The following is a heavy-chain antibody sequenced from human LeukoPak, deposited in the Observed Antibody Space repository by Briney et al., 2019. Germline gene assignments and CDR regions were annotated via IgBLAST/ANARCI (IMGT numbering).Heavy chain of an antibody. D-gene: IGHD3-22*01. CDR3: AKDGHSSGYYYDY. Sequence: PGGSLRLSCTASGFTFNGYSMNWVRQAPGKGLEWVSSISTSSSYIYYADSMKGRFTISRNNPKNSLYLQMNSLRAEDTAVYYCAKDGHSSGYYYDYWGQGTLVTVSS. V-gene: IGHV3-21*01. CDR1: GFTFNGYS. J-gene: IGHJ4*02. CDR2: ISTSSSYI.